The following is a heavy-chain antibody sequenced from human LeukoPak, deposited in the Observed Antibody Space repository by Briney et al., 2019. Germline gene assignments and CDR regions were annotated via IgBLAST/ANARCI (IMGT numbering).Heavy chain of an antibody. Sequence: GRSLRLSCAASGFTFSSYAMHWVRQAPGKGLEWVAVISYDGSNKYYADSVKGRFTISRDNSKNTLYLQMSSLRAEDTAVYYCATTPRGEPDIEYYFDYWGQGTLVTVSS. J-gene: IGHJ4*02. CDR1: GFTFSSYA. CDR2: ISYDGSNK. D-gene: IGHD2-15*01. CDR3: ATTPRGEPDIEYYFDY. V-gene: IGHV3-30-3*01.